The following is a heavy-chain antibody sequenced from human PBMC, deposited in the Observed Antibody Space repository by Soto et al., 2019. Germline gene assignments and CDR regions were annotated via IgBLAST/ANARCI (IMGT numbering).Heavy chain of an antibody. CDR1: GGSISSGGYS. CDR2: IYHSGST. V-gene: IGHV4-30-2*01. D-gene: IGHD7-27*01. Sequence: PSETLSLTCAVSGGSISSGGYSWSWIRQPPGKGLEWIGYIYHSGSTYYNPSLKSRVTISVDRSKNQFSLKLSSVTAADTAVYYCARVGRTTGDSFDYWGQGTLVTVSS. CDR3: ARVGRTTGDSFDY. J-gene: IGHJ4*02.